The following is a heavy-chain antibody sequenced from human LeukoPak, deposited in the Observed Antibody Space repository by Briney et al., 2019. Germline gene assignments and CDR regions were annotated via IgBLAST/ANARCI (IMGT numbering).Heavy chain of an antibody. CDR2: ITNDGSST. J-gene: IGHJ4*02. CDR1: GLTFSSHW. D-gene: IGHD1-26*01. CDR3: ARDLGGTYHHFDY. V-gene: IGHV3-74*01. Sequence: GGSLRLSCAASGLTFSSHWMHWVRQAPGKGLVWVSRITNDGSSTTYADSVKGRFTISRDNAKNSLYLQMNSLRAEDTAVYYCARDLGGTYHHFDYWGQGTLVTVSS.